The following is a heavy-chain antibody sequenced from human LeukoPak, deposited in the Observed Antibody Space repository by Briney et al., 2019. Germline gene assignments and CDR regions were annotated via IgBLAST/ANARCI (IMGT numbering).Heavy chain of an antibody. CDR3: VRDHVGGSCVDCPLGDAFDT. J-gene: IGHJ3*02. Sequence: PGGSLRLSCAASGFTFDEYAMHWVRQAPGKGLEWVSGISWSRYIIEYADSVGGRFTISRDNAKNSLFLQMNSLRAEDSAMYYCVRDHVGGSCVDCPLGDAFDTWGQGTMVTVSS. V-gene: IGHV3-9*01. D-gene: IGHD2-15*01. CDR1: GFTFDEYA. CDR2: ISWSRYII.